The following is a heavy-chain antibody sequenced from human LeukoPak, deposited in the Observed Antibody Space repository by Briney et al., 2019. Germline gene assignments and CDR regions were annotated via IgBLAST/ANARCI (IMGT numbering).Heavy chain of an antibody. Sequence: SETLSLTCTVSGGSISSSSYYWGWIRQPPGKGLEWIGSIYYSGSTYYNPSLKSRVTISVDTSKNQFSLKLSSVTAADTAVYYCARDSSSWYGAYFDYWGQGTLVTVSS. D-gene: IGHD6-13*01. CDR1: GGSISSSSYY. CDR3: ARDSSSWYGAYFDY. CDR2: IYYSGST. V-gene: IGHV4-39*07. J-gene: IGHJ4*02.